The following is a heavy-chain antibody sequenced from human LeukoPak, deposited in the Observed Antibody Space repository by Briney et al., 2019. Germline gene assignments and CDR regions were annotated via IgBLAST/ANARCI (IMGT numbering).Heavy chain of an antibody. Sequence: PSETLSLTCTVSGGSISSGSYYWSWIRQPAGKGLEWIGRIYTSGSTNYNPSLKSRVTISVDTSKNQFSLKLSSVTAADTAAYYCARVSSTSRHWFDPWGQGTLVTVSS. CDR3: ARVSSTSRHWFDP. D-gene: IGHD2-2*01. CDR1: GGSISSGSYY. CDR2: IYTSGST. V-gene: IGHV4-61*02. J-gene: IGHJ5*02.